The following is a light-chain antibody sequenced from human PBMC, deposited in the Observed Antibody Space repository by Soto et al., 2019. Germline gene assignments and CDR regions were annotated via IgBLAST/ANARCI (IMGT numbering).Light chain of an antibody. CDR3: QQYNSYPYT. CDR1: QSISGW. Sequence: DIQMTQSPSTLSASVGDRVIITCRASQSISGWLAWYQQKPGRAPNLLIYKASTLASGVPSRFSGTGSGTEFSLTIRSLQPDDFATYDCQQYNSYPYTFGQGTKLEIK. V-gene: IGKV1-5*03. J-gene: IGKJ2*01. CDR2: KAS.